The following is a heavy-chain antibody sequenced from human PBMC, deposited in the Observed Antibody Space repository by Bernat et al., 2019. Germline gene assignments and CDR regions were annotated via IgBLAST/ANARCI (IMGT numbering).Heavy chain of an antibody. D-gene: IGHD3-9*01. V-gene: IGHV4-4*02. CDR1: GGSISSSNW. CDR2: IYHSGST. Sequence: QVQLQESGPGLVKPSGTLSLTCAVSGGSISSSNWWSWVRQPPGKGPEWIGEIYHSGSTNYNPSLKSRVTISVDKSKNQFSLKLSSVTAADTAVYYCASSQYYDILTGYDGMEVWGQGTTVTVSS. J-gene: IGHJ6*02. CDR3: ASSQYYDILTGYDGMEV.